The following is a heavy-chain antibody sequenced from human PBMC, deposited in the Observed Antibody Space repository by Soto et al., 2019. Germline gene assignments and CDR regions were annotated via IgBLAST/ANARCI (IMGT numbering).Heavy chain of an antibody. CDR1: GFTFSSYA. Sequence: GGSLRLSCASSGFTFSSYAMSLVRQAPGKGLEWVSAISGSGGSTYYADSVKGRFTISRDNSKNTLYLQMNSLRAEDTAVYYCAKDSPQAVGTFFYFDYWGQGTLVTVSS. CDR2: ISGSGGST. CDR3: AKDSPQAVGTFFYFDY. J-gene: IGHJ4*02. D-gene: IGHD6-19*01. V-gene: IGHV3-23*01.